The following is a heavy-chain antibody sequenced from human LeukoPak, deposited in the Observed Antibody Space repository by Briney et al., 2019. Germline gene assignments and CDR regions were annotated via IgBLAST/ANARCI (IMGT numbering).Heavy chain of an antibody. D-gene: IGHD5-18*01. Sequence: PSETLSLTCTVSGESISGFYWTWIRQPPGRGLEWIGSIYYTGGTLYNPSLKSRVSMSVDTSTNQFSLKLTSVTAADTAVYYCARDRTGRNTAQDDYWGQGTLVTVSS. CDR2: IYYTGGT. CDR3: ARDRTGRNTAQDDY. J-gene: IGHJ4*02. CDR1: GESISGFY. V-gene: IGHV4-38-2*02.